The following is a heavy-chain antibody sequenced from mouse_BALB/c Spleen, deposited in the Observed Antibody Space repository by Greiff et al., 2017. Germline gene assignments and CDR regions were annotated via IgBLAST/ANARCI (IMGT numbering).Heavy chain of an antibody. CDR1: GYSITSDYA. J-gene: IGHJ3*01. V-gene: IGHV3-2*02. CDR2: ISYSGST. Sequence: VQLKQSGPGLVKPSQSLSLTCTVTGYSITSDYAWNWIRQFPGNKLEWMGYISYSGSTSYNPSLKSRISITRDTSKNQFFLQLNSVTTEDTATYYCASKTFAYWGQGTLVTVSA. CDR3: ASKTFAY.